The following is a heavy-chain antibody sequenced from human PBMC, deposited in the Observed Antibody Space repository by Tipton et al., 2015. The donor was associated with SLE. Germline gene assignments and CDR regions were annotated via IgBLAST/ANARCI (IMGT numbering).Heavy chain of an antibody. CDR1: GGSISSYY. V-gene: IGHV4-4*07. Sequence: LRLSCTVSGGSISSYYWSWIRQPAGKGLEWIGRIYTSGSTNYNPSLKSRVTMSVDTSKNQFSLKLSSVTAADTAVYYCASTTYYDFWSGYYRGDAFDIWGQGTMVTVSS. CDR2: IYTSGST. CDR3: ASTTYYDFWSGYYRGDAFDI. D-gene: IGHD3-3*01. J-gene: IGHJ3*02.